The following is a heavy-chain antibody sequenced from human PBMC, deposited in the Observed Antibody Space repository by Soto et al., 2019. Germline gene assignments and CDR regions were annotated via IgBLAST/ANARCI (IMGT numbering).Heavy chain of an antibody. J-gene: IGHJ4*02. V-gene: IGHV3-23*01. CDR1: GFTFSSYA. CDR2: ISGSGGST. Sequence: EVQLLESGGGLVQPGGSLRLSCAASGFTFSSYAMSWVRQAPGKGLEWVSAISGSGGSTYYADSVKGRFTISRDNSKNPVYLQMNRLRAEDTAVYYCAKEMGVLLWFGELFNFDYWGQGTLVTVSS. D-gene: IGHD3-10*01. CDR3: AKEMGVLLWFGELFNFDY.